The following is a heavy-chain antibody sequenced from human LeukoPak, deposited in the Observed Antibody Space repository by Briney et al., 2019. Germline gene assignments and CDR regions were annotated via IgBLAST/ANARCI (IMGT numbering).Heavy chain of an antibody. CDR2: IYYSGST. Sequence: PSETLSLTCAVYGGSFGDYYWSWFRQPPGKGLEWIGSIYYSGSTYYNPSLKSRVTISVDTSKNQFSLKLSSVTAADTAVYYCARDGGYCSSTSCYNLLDYWGQGTLVTVSS. J-gene: IGHJ4*02. V-gene: IGHV4-34*01. CDR1: GGSFGDYY. D-gene: IGHD2-2*02. CDR3: ARDGGYCSSTSCYNLLDY.